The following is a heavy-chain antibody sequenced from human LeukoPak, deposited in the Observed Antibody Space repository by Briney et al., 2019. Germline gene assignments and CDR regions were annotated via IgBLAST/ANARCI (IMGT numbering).Heavy chain of an antibody. V-gene: IGHV3-7*01. CDR3: AKLLGDVTTFDY. J-gene: IGHJ4*02. Sequence: GESLRLSCAGSGFTFSRSWMTWVRQAAGKGLEWVASINQDGSVEHYMDSVKGRFTISRDNAENSLYLQMNSLRAEDTAVYYCAKLLGDVTTFDYWGQGTLATVSS. D-gene: IGHD4-11*01. CDR2: INQDGSVE. CDR1: GFTFSRSW.